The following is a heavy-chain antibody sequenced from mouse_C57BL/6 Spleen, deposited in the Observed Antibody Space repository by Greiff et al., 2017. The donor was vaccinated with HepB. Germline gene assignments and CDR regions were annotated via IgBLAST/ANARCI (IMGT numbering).Heavy chain of an antibody. J-gene: IGHJ4*01. D-gene: IGHD1-1*01. CDR3: ARVGGSSPYYYAMDY. Sequence: VQLQQSGAELVKPGASVKISCKASGYAFSSYWMNWVKQRPGKGLEWIGQIYPGDGDTNYNGKFKGKATLTADKSSSTAYMQLSSLTSEDSAVYFCARVGGSSPYYYAMDYWGQGTSVTVSS. V-gene: IGHV1-80*01. CDR2: IYPGDGDT. CDR1: GYAFSSYW.